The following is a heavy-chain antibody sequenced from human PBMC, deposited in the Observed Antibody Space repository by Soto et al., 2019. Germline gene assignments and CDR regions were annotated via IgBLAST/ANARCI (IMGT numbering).Heavy chain of an antibody. Sequence: QVQLQQWGAGLLKPSETLSLTCAVYGGSFSGYYWSWIRQPPGKGLEWIGEINHSGSTNYNPSLKSRVTISVDTSKNQFSLTLSSVTAADTAVYYCARGGGIAARHYYYGMDVWGQGTTVTVSS. CDR2: INHSGST. V-gene: IGHV4-34*01. CDR1: GGSFSGYY. J-gene: IGHJ6*02. CDR3: ARGGGIAARHYYYGMDV. D-gene: IGHD6-6*01.